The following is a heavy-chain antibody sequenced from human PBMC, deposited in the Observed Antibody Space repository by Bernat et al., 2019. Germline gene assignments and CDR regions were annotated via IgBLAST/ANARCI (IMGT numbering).Heavy chain of an antibody. V-gene: IGHV2-5*02. CDR3: ARVDTAMVTFDY. CDR2: IYWDDDK. D-gene: IGHD5-18*01. J-gene: IGHJ4*02. CDR1: GFSLSTSGVG. Sequence: QITLKESGPTLVKPTQTLTLTCTFSGFSLSTSGVGVGWIRQPPGKALEWLALIYWDDDKRYSPSLKSRLTITKDTSKNQVVLTMTNMDPADTATYYCARVDTAMVTFDYWGQGTLVTVSS.